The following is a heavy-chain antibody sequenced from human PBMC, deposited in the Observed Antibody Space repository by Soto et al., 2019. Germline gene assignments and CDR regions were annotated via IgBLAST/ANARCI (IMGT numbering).Heavy chain of an antibody. D-gene: IGHD3-22*01. J-gene: IGHJ4*02. Sequence: GESLKISCKGSGYSFAGDWITWVRQMPGKGLEWMGRIDPSDSQTYYSPSFRGQVTISAAKSITTVFLQWSSLRASDTAMYYCARQIYDSDSGPNFQYYFDSWGQGTLVTVSS. CDR2: IDPSDSQT. CDR1: GYSFAGDW. V-gene: IGHV5-10-1*04. CDR3: ARQIYDSDSGPNFQYYFDS.